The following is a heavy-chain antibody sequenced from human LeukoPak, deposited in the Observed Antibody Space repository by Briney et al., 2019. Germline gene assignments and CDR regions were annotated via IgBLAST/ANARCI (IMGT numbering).Heavy chain of an antibody. Sequence: GGSLRLSCAASGFTFTNYAMTWVRQAPGKGLEWVSVIGASGADTYYSDSVKGRFTVSRDNSQNTLFLHMSSLRAEDTAVYFCARRPRDTSGYYLGALHDWGQGTTVTDCS. CDR2: IGASGADT. CDR3: ARRPRDTSGYYLGALHD. D-gene: IGHD3-22*01. V-gene: IGHV3-23*01. CDR1: GFTFTNYA. J-gene: IGHJ3*01.